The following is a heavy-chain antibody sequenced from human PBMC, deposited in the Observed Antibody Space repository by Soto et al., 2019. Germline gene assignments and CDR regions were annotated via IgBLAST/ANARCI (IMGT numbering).Heavy chain of an antibody. J-gene: IGHJ4*02. CDR2: IIPIFGTA. V-gene: IGHV1-69*13. CDR1: GGTFSSYA. Sequence: ASVKVSCKASGGTFSSYAISWVRQAPGQGLEWMGGIIPIFGTANYAQKFQGRVTITADESTSTAYMELSSLRSEDTAVYYCARVDYGDYNFDYWGQGTLVTVSS. CDR3: ARVDYGDYNFDY. D-gene: IGHD4-17*01.